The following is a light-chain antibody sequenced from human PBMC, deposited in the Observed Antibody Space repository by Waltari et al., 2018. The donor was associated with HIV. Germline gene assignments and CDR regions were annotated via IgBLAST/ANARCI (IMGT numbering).Light chain of an antibody. Sequence: QTVVTQEPSFSVSPGGTVTLTCGLSSGSVSTSYYPSWYQQTPGQAPRTLIYSTITRSSGVPARFSGSILGNKAALTITGAQADDESDYYCVLYMGSGIWVFGGGTKLTVL. CDR1: SGSVSTSYY. V-gene: IGLV8-61*01. CDR3: VLYMGSGIWV. CDR2: STI. J-gene: IGLJ3*02.